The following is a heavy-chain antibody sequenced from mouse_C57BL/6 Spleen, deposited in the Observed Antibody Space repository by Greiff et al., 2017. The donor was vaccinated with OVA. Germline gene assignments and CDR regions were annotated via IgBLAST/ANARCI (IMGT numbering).Heavy chain of an antibody. CDR3: ASYYGSRYYAIDY. J-gene: IGHJ4*01. Sequence: QVQLQQSDAELVKPGASVKISCKVSGYTFTDHTIHWMKQRPEQGLEWIGYIYPRDGSTKYNEKFKGKATLTADKSSSTASMQLNSLTSEDSAVYFCASYYGSRYYAIDYWGQGTSVTVSS. CDR2: IYPRDGST. CDR1: GYTFTDHT. D-gene: IGHD1-1*01. V-gene: IGHV1-78*01.